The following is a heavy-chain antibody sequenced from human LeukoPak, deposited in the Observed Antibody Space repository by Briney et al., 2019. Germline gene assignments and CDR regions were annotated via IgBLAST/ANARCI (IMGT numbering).Heavy chain of an antibody. D-gene: IGHD2-21*02. CDR1: GFTVSSNY. V-gene: IGHV3-53*04. CDR3: ARSVTQYYFDY. Sequence: GGSLRLSCAASGFTVSSNYMSWVRQAPGKGLEWVSVIDSGGSTYYADSVKGRFTISRHNSKNKLYLQMNSLGAEDTAVYYCARSVTQYYFDYWGQGTLVTVSS. CDR2: IDSGGST. J-gene: IGHJ4*02.